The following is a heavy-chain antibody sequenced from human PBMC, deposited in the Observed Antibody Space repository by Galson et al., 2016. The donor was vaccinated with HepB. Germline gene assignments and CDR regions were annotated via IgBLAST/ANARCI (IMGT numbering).Heavy chain of an antibody. D-gene: IGHD3-10*01. V-gene: IGHV3-21*06. J-gene: IGHJ4*02. CDR3: ARSFSRGYRGSGSTFDY. CDR1: GFDFGGYT. CDR2: ICTTGSYI. Sequence: SLRLSCAASGFDFGGYTMVWVRQAPGKGLEWVASICTTGSYIYYADSVRGRFTIFRDKTQSSVFLQMNSLRAEDTATYNCARSFSRGYRGSGSTFDYWGQGTLVAVST.